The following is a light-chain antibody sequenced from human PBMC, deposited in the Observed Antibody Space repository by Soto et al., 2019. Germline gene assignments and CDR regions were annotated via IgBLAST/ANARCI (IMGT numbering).Light chain of an antibody. CDR2: GAS. CDR3: QQYNDWPPFS. CDR1: QSVTTN. Sequence: EIVMSQSPATLSVSPGERVTFSCRASQSVTTNLAWYQQKPGQAPRLLIYGASIRATAIPARFSGSGSGTDFTLTISSLQSEDFAVYYCQQYNDWPPFSFGMGTKLEIK. J-gene: IGKJ2*01. V-gene: IGKV3-15*01.